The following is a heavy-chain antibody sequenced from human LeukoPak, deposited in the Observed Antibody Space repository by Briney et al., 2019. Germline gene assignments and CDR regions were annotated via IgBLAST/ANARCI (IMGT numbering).Heavy chain of an antibody. CDR3: AKAQYSSSWYWFDP. CDR1: GFTFSSYA. V-gene: IGHV3-23*01. D-gene: IGHD6-13*01. Sequence: PGGSLRLSCAASGFTFSSYAMSWVRQAPGKGLEWVSAIGGSGGSTYYADSVKGRFTISRDNSKNTLYLQMNSLRAEDTAVYYCAKAQYSSSWYWFDPWGQGTLVTVSS. J-gene: IGHJ5*02. CDR2: IGGSGGST.